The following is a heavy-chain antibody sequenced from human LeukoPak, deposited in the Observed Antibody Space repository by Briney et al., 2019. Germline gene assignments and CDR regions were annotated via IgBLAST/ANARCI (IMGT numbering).Heavy chain of an antibody. V-gene: IGHV4-31*03. D-gene: IGHD3-3*02. J-gene: IGHJ3*02. CDR3: ARDKAISQAFDI. Sequence: SSETLSLTCTVSGGSISSGGYSWSWIRQHPGKGLEWIGYIYYSGSTYYNPSLKSRVTISVDTSKNQFSPKLSSVTAADTAVYYCARDKAISQAFDIWGQGTMVTVSS. CDR1: GGSISSGGYS. CDR2: IYYSGST.